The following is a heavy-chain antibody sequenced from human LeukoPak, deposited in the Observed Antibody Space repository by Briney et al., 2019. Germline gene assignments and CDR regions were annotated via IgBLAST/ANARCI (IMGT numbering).Heavy chain of an antibody. D-gene: IGHD1-14*01. V-gene: IGHV5-51*01. Sequence: GESLKISCKGSGFSFTNYWVGWVRQMPGKGLEWMGILDFGGSDNRYSPSLQGHVTISTDQSISTAYLQWSSLKASDTAIYYCARRPAITGAPFDYWGQGTLVTVSS. CDR1: GFSFTNYW. J-gene: IGHJ4*02. CDR3: ARRPAITGAPFDY. CDR2: LDFGGSDN.